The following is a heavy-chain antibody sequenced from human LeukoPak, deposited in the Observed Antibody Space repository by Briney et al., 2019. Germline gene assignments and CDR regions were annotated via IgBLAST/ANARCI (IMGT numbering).Heavy chain of an antibody. V-gene: IGHV1-46*01. Sequence: ASVKVSCKASGYTFTTYYVHWVRQAPGQGLEWMGVINPSVGSTSYAQKFQGRVTMTRDTSTSTVYMELSNLRSEDTAVYYCARDHSGSQHWFNPWGQGTLVTVSS. D-gene: IGHD1-26*01. CDR3: ARDHSGSQHWFNP. CDR1: GYTFTTYY. CDR2: INPSVGST. J-gene: IGHJ5*02.